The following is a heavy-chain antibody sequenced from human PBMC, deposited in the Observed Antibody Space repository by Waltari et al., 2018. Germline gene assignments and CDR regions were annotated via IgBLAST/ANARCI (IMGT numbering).Heavy chain of an antibody. CDR1: GFTFSSYA. V-gene: IGHV3-23*01. D-gene: IGHD5-12*01. Sequence: EVQLLESGGGLVQPGGSLRLSCVASGFTFSSYAMSWVRQTPGTGLEWVSAISDEGTFYADSVKGRFTISRDNSKNALYLQMNSLRADDTAVYYCAKDAGGSYDHWGQGTLVTVSS. CDR3: AKDAGGSYDH. J-gene: IGHJ5*02. CDR2: ISDEGT.